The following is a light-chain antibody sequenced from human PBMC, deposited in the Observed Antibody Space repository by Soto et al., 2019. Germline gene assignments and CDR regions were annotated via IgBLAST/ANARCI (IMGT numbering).Light chain of an antibody. Sequence: EIVLTQSPGTLSLSPGERATLSFRASQSVTNNYLAWYQQKPGQAPRLLIYGASSRATGIPDRFSGSGSGTDFTLTISRLGPEDFAVCYCQQYGSSRTFGQGTKVDNK. V-gene: IGKV3-20*01. CDR2: GAS. CDR3: QQYGSSRT. J-gene: IGKJ1*01. CDR1: QSVTNNY.